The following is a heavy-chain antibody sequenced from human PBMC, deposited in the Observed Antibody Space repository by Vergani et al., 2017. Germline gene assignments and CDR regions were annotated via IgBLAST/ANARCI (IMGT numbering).Heavy chain of an antibody. V-gene: IGHV1-46*03. CDR1: GYTFSNNY. CDR2: INPSGGHT. J-gene: IGHJ4*02. CDR3: ARGDYGILTGYRY. D-gene: IGHD3-9*01. Sequence: QVQVVQSGAEVNKSGASVKVSCKTSGYTFSNNYMHWVRQAPGQGLEWMGIINPSGGHTNYAQKFQGRVTMTRDTSTSTVYMELSSLRSEDTAIYYCARGDYGILTGYRYWGQGTLVTVSA.